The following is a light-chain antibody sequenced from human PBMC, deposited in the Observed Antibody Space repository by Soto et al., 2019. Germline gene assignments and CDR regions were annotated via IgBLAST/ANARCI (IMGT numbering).Light chain of an antibody. CDR1: QGISKY. J-gene: IGKJ3*01. V-gene: IGKV1-27*01. CDR2: GAS. Sequence: DIPMTQSPSSLSASVGDRVTITCRASQGISKYLAWYQQKPGRAPKLLIYGASTLQSGVPSRFSGSGSGRDFTLTISSLQPEDVSTFYCQKYDSSPFTFGPGTKVHIQ. CDR3: QKYDSSPFT.